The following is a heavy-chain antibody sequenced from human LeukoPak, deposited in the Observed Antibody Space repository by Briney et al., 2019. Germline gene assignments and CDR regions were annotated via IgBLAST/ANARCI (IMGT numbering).Heavy chain of an antibody. CDR1: GITVSNYG. Sequence: GGSLRLYCAVSGITVSNYGMSWVRQAPGKGLEWVAGISGSGGSTNYADSVKGRFTISRDNSQNTVYLQMNSLRAEDTAVYYCGKTTTGYSSGRNPAWPVDYWGQGTLVTVSS. D-gene: IGHD6-19*01. CDR3: GKTTTGYSSGRNPAWPVDY. V-gene: IGHV3-23*01. CDR2: ISGSGGST. J-gene: IGHJ4*02.